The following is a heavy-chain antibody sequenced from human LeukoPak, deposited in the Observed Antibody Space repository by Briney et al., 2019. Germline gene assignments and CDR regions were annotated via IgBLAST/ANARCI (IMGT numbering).Heavy chain of an antibody. CDR2: ISWNSGSI. CDR1: GFTFDDYA. D-gene: IGHD1-26*01. J-gene: IGHJ4*02. CDR3: AKDGDTTH. V-gene: IGHV3-9*01. Sequence: PGRSLRLSCAASGFTFDDYAMRWVRQVPGKGLEWVSGISWNSGSIAYADSVKGRFTISRDNAKNSLYLQMNSLRAEDTAFYYCAKDGDTTHWGQGTLVTVSS.